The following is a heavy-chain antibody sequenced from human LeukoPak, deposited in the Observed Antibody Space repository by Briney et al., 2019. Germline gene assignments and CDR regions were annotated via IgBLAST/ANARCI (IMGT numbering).Heavy chain of an antibody. CDR3: ARGAYSGYSYGYFDY. CDR1: GFTFSDYY. J-gene: IGHJ4*02. D-gene: IGHD5-18*01. CDR2: ISSSGSTI. Sequence: GGSLRLTCAASGFTFSDYYMSWIRQAPGKGLEWVSYISSSGSTIYYADSVKGRFTISRDNAKNSLYLQMNSLRAEDTAVYYCARGAYSGYSYGYFDYWGQGTLVTVSS. V-gene: IGHV3-11*04.